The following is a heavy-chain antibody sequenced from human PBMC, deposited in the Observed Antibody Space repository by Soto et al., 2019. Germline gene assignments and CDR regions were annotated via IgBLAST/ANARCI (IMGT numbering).Heavy chain of an antibody. D-gene: IGHD3-10*01. CDR1: GGSFSGYY. Sequence: SETLSLTCAVYGGSFSGYYWSWIRQPPGKGLEWIGEINHSGSTNYNPSLKSRVTISVDTSKNQFSLKLSSVTAADTAVYYCASLYGSGTQFYYYYYMDVWGKGTTVTVSS. CDR3: ASLYGSGTQFYYYYYMDV. J-gene: IGHJ6*03. CDR2: INHSGST. V-gene: IGHV4-34*01.